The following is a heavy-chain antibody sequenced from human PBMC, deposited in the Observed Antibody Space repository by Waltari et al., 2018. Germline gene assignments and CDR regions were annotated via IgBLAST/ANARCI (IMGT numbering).Heavy chain of an antibody. CDR1: GFTFSSYA. J-gene: IGHJ4*02. D-gene: IGHD3-10*01. CDR3: AKANVLLWFGEPSAFDY. V-gene: IGHV3-23*01. CDR2: ISGSGGST. Sequence: EVQLLESGGGLVQPGGSLRLSCAASGFTFSSYAMSWVRQAPGKGLEWVSAISGSGGSTYYADSVKGRFTISRDNSKNTLYLQMNGLRAEDTAVYYCAKANVLLWFGEPSAFDYWGQGTLVTVSS.